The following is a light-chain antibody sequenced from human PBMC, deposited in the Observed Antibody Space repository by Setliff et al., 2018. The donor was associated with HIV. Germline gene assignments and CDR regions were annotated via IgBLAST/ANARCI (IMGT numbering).Light chain of an antibody. Sequence: QSVLTQPPSVSGAPGQRATISCIGTSSNIGAGYDVHWYQQLPGTAPKLLIYDNSNRPSGVPDRFSGSNSGTSASLAITGLQAEDEADYYCQSYDSGLGVFGTGTKVTVL. J-gene: IGLJ1*01. CDR2: DNS. CDR1: SSNIGAGYD. V-gene: IGLV1-40*01. CDR3: QSYDSGLGV.